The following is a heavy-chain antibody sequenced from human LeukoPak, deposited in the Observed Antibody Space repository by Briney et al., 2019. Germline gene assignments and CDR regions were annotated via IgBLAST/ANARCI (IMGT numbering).Heavy chain of an antibody. CDR1: GFNFSDYY. D-gene: IGHD4-17*01. CDR2: ISGSSSYT. V-gene: IGHV3-11*03. CDR3: ARSGAGNYGDYVDY. Sequence: PGGSLRLSCATSGFNFSDYYMSWIRQAPGKGLEWVSYISGSSSYTDYTDSVKGRFTISRDNAKNSLYLQMNSLRAEDTAVYYCARSGAGNYGDYVDYWGPGNPGHRLL. J-gene: IGHJ4*02.